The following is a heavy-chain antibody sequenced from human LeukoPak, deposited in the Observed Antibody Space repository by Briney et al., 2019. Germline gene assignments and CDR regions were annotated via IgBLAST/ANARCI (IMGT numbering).Heavy chain of an antibody. Sequence: SETLSLTCAVYGGSFSGYYWSWIRQPPGKGLEWIGEINHSGSTNYNPSLKSRVTISVDTSKNQFSLKLSSVTAADTAVYYCASTREYSYGLSDYWGQGTLVTVCS. D-gene: IGHD5-18*01. CDR3: ASTREYSYGLSDY. J-gene: IGHJ4*02. V-gene: IGHV4-34*01. CDR1: GGSFSGYY. CDR2: INHSGST.